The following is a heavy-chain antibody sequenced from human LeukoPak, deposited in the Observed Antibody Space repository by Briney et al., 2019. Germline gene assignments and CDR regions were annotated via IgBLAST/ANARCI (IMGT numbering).Heavy chain of an antibody. D-gene: IGHD3/OR15-3a*01. CDR2: INAGNGNT. CDR3: ARAAQDWLYYFDY. V-gene: IGHV1-3*01. Sequence: GASVKVSCKASGYTFTSYAMHWVRQAPGQRLEWMGWINAGNGNTKYSQKFQGRVTITRDTSASTAYMELSSLRSEDTAVYYCARAAQDWLYYFDYWGQGTLVTVSS. CDR1: GYTFTSYA. J-gene: IGHJ4*02.